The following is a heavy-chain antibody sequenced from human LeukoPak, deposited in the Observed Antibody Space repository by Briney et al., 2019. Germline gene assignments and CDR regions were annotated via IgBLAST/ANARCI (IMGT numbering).Heavy chain of an antibody. V-gene: IGHV3-23*01. Sequence: PGGSLRLSGAASGFTFSSYAMGWVRQAPGKGLEWVSAITNGGGTTYYADSVKGRFTISRDNSKNTLYLQMISLRAEDTAVYYCARDPPHVSWLFDYWGQGTLVTVSS. CDR2: ITNGGGTT. CDR3: ARDPPHVSWLFDY. D-gene: IGHD3-16*01. CDR1: GFTFSSYA. J-gene: IGHJ4*02.